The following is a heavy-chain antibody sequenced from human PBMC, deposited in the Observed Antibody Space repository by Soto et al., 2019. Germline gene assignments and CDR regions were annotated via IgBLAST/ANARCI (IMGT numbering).Heavy chain of an antibody. CDR2: IYYSGST. CDR3: AREPQGYWFDP. CDR1: GGSISSYY. V-gene: IGHV4-59*01. Sequence: PSATLSLTCTGSGGSISSYYWSWIRQPPGKGLEWIGYIYYSGSTNYNPSLKSRVTISVGTSKNQFSLKLSSVTAADTAVYYCAREPQGYWFDPWGQGTLVTVSS. J-gene: IGHJ5*02.